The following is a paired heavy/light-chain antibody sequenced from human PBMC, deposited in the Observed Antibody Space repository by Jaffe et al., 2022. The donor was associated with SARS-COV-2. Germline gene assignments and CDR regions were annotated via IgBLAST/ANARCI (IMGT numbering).Heavy chain of an antibody. D-gene: IGHD3-10*01. Sequence: QVQLVQSGAEVKKPGASVKVSCKASGYTFTSYYILWVRQAPGQGLEWVGLINPSGGSTSYAQKFQGRVTMTRDTSTSTVYMELGSLRSEDTAVYYCAREGTRGFYYFDYWGQGTLVTVSS. CDR3: AREGTRGFYYFDY. V-gene: IGHV1-46*01. CDR1: GYTFTSYY. CDR2: INPSGGST. J-gene: IGHJ4*02.
Light chain of an antibody. Sequence: DIVMTQSPDSLAVSLGERATINCKSSQNVFYSSNNKNYLAWYQQKPGQPPKLFIYWASTRESGVPDRFSGSGSGTDFTLTISSLQAEDVAVYYCQQYYISPPTFGQGTKLEIK. CDR2: WAS. J-gene: IGKJ2*01. CDR3: QQYYISPPT. V-gene: IGKV4-1*01. CDR1: QNVFYSSNNKNY.